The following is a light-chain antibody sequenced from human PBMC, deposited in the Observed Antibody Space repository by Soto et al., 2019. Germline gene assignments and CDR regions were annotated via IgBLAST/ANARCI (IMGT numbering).Light chain of an antibody. CDR1: QTISTY. V-gene: IGKV1-39*01. J-gene: IGKJ1*01. CDR2: AAS. CDR3: QQSVSTPWT. Sequence: DIQMTQSPSSLSASVGDRVTITCRASQTISTYLNWYQQKVGKAPKLLIYAASSLQGGVPSRFSGSGSGTDFTLTISSLQPEDVATYYRQQSVSTPWTFGQGTNVDVK.